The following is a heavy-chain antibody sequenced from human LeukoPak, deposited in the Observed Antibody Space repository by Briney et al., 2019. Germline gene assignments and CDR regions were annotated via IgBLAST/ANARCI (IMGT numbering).Heavy chain of an antibody. CDR3: ARDRLPQDY. J-gene: IGHJ4*02. Sequence: PSETLSLTCTVSGGSISSSSYYWAWIRQTPGKGLEWIGSIYHTGTTYYNPSLKSRVTISVDTSKNHFSLKLSSVTAADTAVYYCARDRLPQDYWGQGTLVTVSS. CDR2: IYHTGTT. V-gene: IGHV4-39*02. D-gene: IGHD4-11*01. CDR1: GGSISSSSYY.